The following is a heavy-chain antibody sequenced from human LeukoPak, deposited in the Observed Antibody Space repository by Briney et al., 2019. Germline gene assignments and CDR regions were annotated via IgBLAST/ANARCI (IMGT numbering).Heavy chain of an antibody. CDR1: GGSVSSYY. Sequence: PSETLSLTITVSGGSVSSYYWNWIRQPPGKGLEWIGYIYHSGSTNYNPSLKSRVTISIDTSKNQFSLKLNSVTAADTAVYYCARLDNGSYCLDYWGQGTLVTVSS. CDR3: ARLDNGSYCLDY. V-gene: IGHV4-59*02. D-gene: IGHD1-26*01. CDR2: IYHSGST. J-gene: IGHJ4*02.